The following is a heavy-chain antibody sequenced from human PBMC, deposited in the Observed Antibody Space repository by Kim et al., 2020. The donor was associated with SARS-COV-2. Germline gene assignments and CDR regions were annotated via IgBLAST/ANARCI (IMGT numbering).Heavy chain of an antibody. J-gene: IGHJ6*02. CDR1: GFTFSHFA. CDR2: ISSDGTNK. V-gene: IGHV3-30*03. Sequence: LSLTCAASGFTFSHFAMHWVRQAPGKGLEWVALISSDGTNKYYADSVKGRFTISRDNSKNTLFLQMNGLRAEDSAVDDSAVYYCAKGSGGSCSSIKCPYGMDVWGQGTTVTVSS. CDR3: AVYYCAKGSGGSCSSIKCPYGMDV. D-gene: IGHD2-2*01.